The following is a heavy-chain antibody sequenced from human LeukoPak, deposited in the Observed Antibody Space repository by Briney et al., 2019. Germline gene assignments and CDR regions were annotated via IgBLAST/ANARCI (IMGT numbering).Heavy chain of an antibody. CDR1: GGSINNYY. Sequence: SETLSLTCTVSGGSINNYYWSWIRQSPGKGLEWISYIHHSGNSDYNPSLRSRVTTSLDTSKNQFSLNLISVTAADTAVYYCTRGHWGLQSWSQGTLVTVSS. CDR3: TRGHWGLQS. CDR2: IHHSGNS. V-gene: IGHV4-59*01. J-gene: IGHJ5*02. D-gene: IGHD7-27*01.